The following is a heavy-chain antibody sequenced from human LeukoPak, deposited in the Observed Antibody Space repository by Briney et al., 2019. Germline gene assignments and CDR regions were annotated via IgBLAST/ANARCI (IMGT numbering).Heavy chain of an antibody. CDR3: TKNVPGRAIDY. CDR2: VGTGFDT. J-gene: IGHJ4*02. V-gene: IGHV3-53*01. CDR1: GFTVGGSY. D-gene: IGHD2-15*01. Sequence: PGGSLRLSCAASGFTVGGSYVSWVRQAPGKGLEWVSTVGTGFDTYYTDSVKGRFTISRDNSKNTLSLQMSSLRAEDTATYYCTKNVPGRAIDYWGQGTLVTVSS.